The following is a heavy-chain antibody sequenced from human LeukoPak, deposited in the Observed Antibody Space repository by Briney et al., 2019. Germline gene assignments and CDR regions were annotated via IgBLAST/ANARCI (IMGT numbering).Heavy chain of an antibody. D-gene: IGHD2-2*02. Sequence: PSETLSLTCTVSGGSISSYYWSWIRQPAGKELEWIGRIYTSGSTNYNPSLKSRVTMSVDTSKNQFSLKLSSVTAADTAVYYCAREECTSCYKDMRYYYYYMDVWGKGTTVTVSS. CDR1: GGSISSYY. V-gene: IGHV4-4*07. CDR2: IYTSGST. CDR3: AREECTSCYKDMRYYYYYMDV. J-gene: IGHJ6*03.